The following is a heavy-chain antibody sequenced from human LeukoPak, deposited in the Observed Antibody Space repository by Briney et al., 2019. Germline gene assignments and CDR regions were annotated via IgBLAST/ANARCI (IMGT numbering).Heavy chain of an antibody. Sequence: PSETLSLTCTVSSGSVSSGRYYWSWIRQPPGKGLEWIGYIYYSGSTNYNPSLKSRVTISVDTSMNQFSLKLSSVTAADTAVYYCAREGVYCSGGSCYRHAFDIWGQGTMVTVSS. J-gene: IGHJ3*02. CDR2: IYYSGST. CDR1: SGSVSSGRYY. CDR3: AREGVYCSGGSCYRHAFDI. D-gene: IGHD2-15*01. V-gene: IGHV4-61*01.